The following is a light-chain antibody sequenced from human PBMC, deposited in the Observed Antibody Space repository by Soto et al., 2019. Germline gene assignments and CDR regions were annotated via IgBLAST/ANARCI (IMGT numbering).Light chain of an antibody. V-gene: IGLV2-14*01. CDR2: DVS. Sequence: QSVLTQPASVSGSPGQSITISCTGTSSDFRIYNSVSWYQQYPGKAPKLMIHDVSNRPSGVSNRFSGSKSGNTASLTISGLQAEDEADYYCSSYTSSSSYVFGSGTKVTVL. J-gene: IGLJ1*01. CDR3: SSYTSSSSYV. CDR1: SSDFRIYNS.